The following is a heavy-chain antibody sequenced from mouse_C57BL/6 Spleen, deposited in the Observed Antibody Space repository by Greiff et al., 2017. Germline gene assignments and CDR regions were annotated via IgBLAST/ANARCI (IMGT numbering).Heavy chain of an antibody. CDR2: INPSNGGT. D-gene: IGHD1-1*01. V-gene: IGHV1-53*01. CDR3: ASPYYYGSSSCFAY. Sequence: VQLQQPGPELVKPGASVKLSCKASGYTFTSYWMHWVKQRPGQGLEWIVNINPSNGGTNYNEKFKSKATLTVDKSSSTAYMQLSSLTSEDSAVYYLASPYYYGSSSCFAYWGQGTLVTVSA. CDR1: GYTFTSYW. J-gene: IGHJ3*01.